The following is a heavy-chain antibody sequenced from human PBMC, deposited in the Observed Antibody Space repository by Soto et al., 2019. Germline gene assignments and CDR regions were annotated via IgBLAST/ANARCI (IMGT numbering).Heavy chain of an antibody. J-gene: IGHJ5*01. V-gene: IGHV1-58*02. CDR3: AADGNYDFWSGYYKGHGIDS. D-gene: IGHD3-3*01. Sequence: ASVKVSCKASGFTFTSSAMQWVRQARGQRLEWIGWIVVGSGNTNYAQKFQERVTITRDMSTSTAYMELSSLRSEDTAVYYCAADGNYDFWSGYYKGHGIDSWGQGTLVTVSS. CDR1: GFTFTSSA. CDR2: IVVGSGNT.